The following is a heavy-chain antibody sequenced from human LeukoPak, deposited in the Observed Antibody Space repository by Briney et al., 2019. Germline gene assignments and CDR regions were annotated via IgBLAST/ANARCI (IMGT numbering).Heavy chain of an antibody. CDR2: INPNSGST. J-gene: IGHJ6*03. V-gene: IGHV1-2*02. Sequence: ASVKVSCKASGYTFTGYYMHWVRQAPGQGLEWMGWINPNSGSTNYAQKFQGRVTMTRDTSISTAYMELSRLRSDDTAVYYCAREEAGIAAAGAPYYYYYYMDAWAKGPRSPSP. CDR3: AREEAGIAAAGAPYYYYYYMDA. D-gene: IGHD6-13*01. CDR1: GYTFTGYY.